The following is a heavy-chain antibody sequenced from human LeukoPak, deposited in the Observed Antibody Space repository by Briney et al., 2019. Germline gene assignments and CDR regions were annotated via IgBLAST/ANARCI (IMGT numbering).Heavy chain of an antibody. V-gene: IGHV4-39*07. CDR3: ARGRSRGYSGYVRNDAFDI. CDR2: IYYSGST. D-gene: IGHD5-12*01. CDR1: GGSISSSSYY. Sequence: PSETLSLTCTVSGGSISSSSYYWGWIRQPPGKGLEWIGSIYYSGSTYYNPSLKSRVTISVDTSKNQFSLKLSSVTAADTAVYYCARGRSRGYSGYVRNDAFDIWGQGKMVTVSS. J-gene: IGHJ3*02.